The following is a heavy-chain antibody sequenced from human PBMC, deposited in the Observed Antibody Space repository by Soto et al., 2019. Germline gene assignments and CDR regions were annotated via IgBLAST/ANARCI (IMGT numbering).Heavy chain of an antibody. Sequence: GGSLRLSCAASGFTFSSYAMHWVRQAPGKGLEYVSAISSNGGSTYYANSVKGRFTISRDNSKNTLYLQMGSLRAEDMAVYYCARVHPFSAPYIWNDSPDAFDIWGQGTMVTVSS. V-gene: IGHV3-64*01. CDR2: ISSNGGST. CDR1: GFTFSSYA. D-gene: IGHD1-20*01. CDR3: ARVHPFSAPYIWNDSPDAFDI. J-gene: IGHJ3*02.